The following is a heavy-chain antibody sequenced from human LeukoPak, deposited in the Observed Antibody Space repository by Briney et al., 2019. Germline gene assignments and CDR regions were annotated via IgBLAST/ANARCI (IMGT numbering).Heavy chain of an antibody. CDR3: ARQYSGSYQGYYGMDV. Sequence: PSETLSLTCAVSGGSISSGGYSWSWIRQPPGKGLEWIGYIYHSGSTYYNPSLKSRVTISVDTSKNQFSLKLSSVTAADTAVYYCARQYSGSYQGYYGMDVWGQGTTVTVSS. J-gene: IGHJ6*02. D-gene: IGHD1-26*01. CDR2: IYHSGST. V-gene: IGHV4-30-2*03. CDR1: GGSISSGGYS.